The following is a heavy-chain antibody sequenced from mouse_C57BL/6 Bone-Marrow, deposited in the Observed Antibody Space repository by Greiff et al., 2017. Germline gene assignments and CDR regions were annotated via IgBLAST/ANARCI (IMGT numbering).Heavy chain of an antibody. V-gene: IGHV1-39*01. CDR3: ARPARGYAMDY. Sequence: LVQSGHGLVQPVASVQISCKTSGYSFPDYNMNWVNQSNGKNLEWIGVINPNYGTTSYNQKFKGKATLTVDQSSSTAYMQLNSLTSEDSAVYYCARPARGYAMDYWGQGTSITVSS. CDR1: GYSFPDYN. CDR2: INPNYGTT. J-gene: IGHJ4*01.